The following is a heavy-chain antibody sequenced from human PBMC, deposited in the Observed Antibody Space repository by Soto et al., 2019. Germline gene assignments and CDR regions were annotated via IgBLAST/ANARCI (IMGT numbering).Heavy chain of an antibody. CDR2: LNPNCDST. Sequence: GASVKVSCKATGYTLTSYQTHWARQAPGKGLERMGLLNPNCDSTDVTQKFLGTVTMSTDTSTSTFCMGLSSLTYEDTAVYYCARETSYDSSGYPHLRYWSKGARVTVAS. J-gene: IGHJ4*02. D-gene: IGHD3-22*01. CDR3: ARETSYDSSGYPHLRY. CDR1: GYTLTSYQ. V-gene: IGHV1-46*01.